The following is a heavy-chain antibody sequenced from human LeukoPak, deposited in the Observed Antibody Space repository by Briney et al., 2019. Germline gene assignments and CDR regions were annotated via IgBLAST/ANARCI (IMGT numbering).Heavy chain of an antibody. CDR1: GGSFSGYY. CDR3: ARVPLNPYYYYYYGMDA. Sequence: PSETLSLTCAVYGGSFSGYYWSWIRQPPGKGLEWIGEINHSGSTNYNPSLKSRVTISVDTSKNQFSLKLSSVTAADTAVYYCARVPLNPYYYYYYGMDAWGQGTTVTVSS. J-gene: IGHJ6*02. D-gene: IGHD1-14*01. V-gene: IGHV4-34*01. CDR2: INHSGST.